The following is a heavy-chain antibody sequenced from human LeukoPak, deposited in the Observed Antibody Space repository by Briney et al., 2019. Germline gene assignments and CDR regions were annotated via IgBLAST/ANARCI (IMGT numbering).Heavy chain of an antibody. CDR1: GFTFSSYV. V-gene: IGHV3-23*01. Sequence: PGGSRRLSCAASGFTFSSYVMSWVRQAPGKGREGVSTISGSGGTTYYADSVKGRFTISRDNSNTTIYLQMNSLRAEDTAVYYCGKGLRNYYRSFDYWGQGTLVTVSS. CDR3: GKGLRNYYRSFDY. D-gene: IGHD3-10*01. CDR2: ISGSGGTT. J-gene: IGHJ4*02.